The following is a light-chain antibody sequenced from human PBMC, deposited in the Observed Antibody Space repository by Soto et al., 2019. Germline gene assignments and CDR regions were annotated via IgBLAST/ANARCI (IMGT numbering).Light chain of an antibody. V-gene: IGLV1-51*02. CDR3: GTWDSSLGAWV. Sequence: QSALTQPPSVSAAPGQKVTISCSGSSSNIGNNYVSWYQQLPGTAPILLIYENDKRPPGIPDRFSGSKSGTSATLGITGLQTGDEADYYCGTWDSSLGAWVFGGGTKLTVL. CDR1: SSNIGNNY. J-gene: IGLJ3*02. CDR2: END.